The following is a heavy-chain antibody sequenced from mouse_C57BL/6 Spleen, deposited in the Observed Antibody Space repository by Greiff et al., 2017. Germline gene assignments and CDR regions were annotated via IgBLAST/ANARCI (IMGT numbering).Heavy chain of an antibody. CDR2: ISSGSSTI. CDR3: EKMLYYYDGPLYYFDY. J-gene: IGHJ2*01. V-gene: IGHV5-17*01. D-gene: IGHD1-1*01. CDR1: GFTFSDYG. Sequence: EVQGVESGGGLVKPGGSLKLSCAASGFTFSDYGMHWVRQAPEKGLEWVAYISSGSSTIYYADTVKGRFTISRDHAKNTVFLQMTSLRSEHTAMYYCEKMLYYYDGPLYYFDYWRQGNTLTVSS.